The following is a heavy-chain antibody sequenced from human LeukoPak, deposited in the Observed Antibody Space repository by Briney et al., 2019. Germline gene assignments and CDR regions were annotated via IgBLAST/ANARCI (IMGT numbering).Heavy chain of an antibody. Sequence: ASVKVSCKASGGTFSSYAISWVRQAPGQGLEWMGRIIPILGIANYAQKFQGRVTITADKSTSTAYMELSSLRPEDTAVYYCARERYSSSSWGAFDIWGQGTMVTVSS. V-gene: IGHV1-69*04. CDR1: GGTFSSYA. D-gene: IGHD6-6*01. CDR2: IIPILGIA. J-gene: IGHJ3*02. CDR3: ARERYSSSSWGAFDI.